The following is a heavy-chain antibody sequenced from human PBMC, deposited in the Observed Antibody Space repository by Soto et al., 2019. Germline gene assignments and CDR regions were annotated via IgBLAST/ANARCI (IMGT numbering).Heavy chain of an antibody. CDR1: GYTFTSYA. J-gene: IGHJ4*02. D-gene: IGHD3-16*01. CDR2: ISAYNGNT. CDR3: ARVYGGYYFDY. V-gene: IGHV1-18*01. Sequence: QVQLLQSGAEVKKPGASVKVSCTASGYTFTSYAISWVRQAPGQGLEWMGRISAYNGNTNYAQRLQGRVTMTTETSTRTGYMELRSLRSDDTAVYYCARVYGGYYFDYWGQGSLVTVFS.